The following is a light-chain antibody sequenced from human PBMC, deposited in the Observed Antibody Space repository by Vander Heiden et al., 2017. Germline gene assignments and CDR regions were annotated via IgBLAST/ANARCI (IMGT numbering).Light chain of an antibody. Sequence: DSQMTQSPSSLSASVGDRVTITCRASQSISSYLDWYQQKPGKAPKLLIYAASSLQSGVPSRFSGSGSGTDFTLTISSLQPEDFATYYCQQCYSAPRTFGQGTKVEIK. V-gene: IGKV1-39*01. CDR2: AAS. J-gene: IGKJ1*01. CDR3: QQCYSAPRT. CDR1: QSISSY.